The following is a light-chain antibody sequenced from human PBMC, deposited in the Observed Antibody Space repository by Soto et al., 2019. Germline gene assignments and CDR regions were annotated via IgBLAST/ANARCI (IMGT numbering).Light chain of an antibody. J-gene: IGLJ3*02. V-gene: IGLV2-23*01. CDR3: CSYASSTTVV. CDR2: EGS. Sequence: QSALTQPASVSGSPGQSITISCTGTSSDVGTYNLVSWYQQHPGKAPKLMIYEGSKRPSGVANRFSGSKSGNTASRTISGLQAEDEADYYCCSYASSTTVVFGGGTKLTVL. CDR1: SSDVGTYNL.